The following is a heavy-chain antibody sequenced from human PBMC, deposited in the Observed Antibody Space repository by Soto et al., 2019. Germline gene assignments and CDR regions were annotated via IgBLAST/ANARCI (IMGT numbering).Heavy chain of an antibody. CDR2: VYPGDSDT. Sequence: PGESLKISCKGSGYDFTTYWIGWVRQMPGKGLEYMGIVYPGDSDTRYSPSLQGQVSISADKSTNTAYLQWRSLKASDTAIYYCVRSCSRSSFYYFHCGMDVWRQGTTVTVSS. CDR1: GYDFTTYW. J-gene: IGHJ6*02. V-gene: IGHV5-51*01. D-gene: IGHD6-6*01. CDR3: VRSCSRSSFYYFHCGMDV.